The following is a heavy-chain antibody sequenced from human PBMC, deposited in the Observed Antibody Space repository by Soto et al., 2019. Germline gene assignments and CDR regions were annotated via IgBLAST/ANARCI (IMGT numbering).Heavy chain of an antibody. CDR3: ARGHSRGYWYFDL. V-gene: IGHV3-13*01. J-gene: IGHJ2*01. CDR1: GFTFSNYD. D-gene: IGHD6-13*01. CDR2: IGNAGDT. Sequence: GGSLRLSCAASGFTFSNYDMYWVRQATGNGLEWVSAIGNAGDTYYSDSVKGRFTISREKAKNSLYLQMNSLRAGDTAVYYCARGHSRGYWYFDLWGRDTLVTVSS.